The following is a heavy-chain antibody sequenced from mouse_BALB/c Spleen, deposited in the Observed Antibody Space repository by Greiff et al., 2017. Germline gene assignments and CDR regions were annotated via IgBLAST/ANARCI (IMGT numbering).Heavy chain of an antibody. CDR2: ISSGGSYT. CDR1: GFTFSSYA. CDR3: ARSYYGKGYYFDY. V-gene: IGHV5-9-4*01. D-gene: IGHD2-10*01. J-gene: IGHJ2*01. Sequence: EVNVVESGGGLVKPGGSLKLSCAASGFTFSSYAMSWVRQSPEKRLEWVAEISSGGSYTYYPDTVTGRFTISRDNAKNTLYLEMSSLRSEDTAMYYCARSYYGKGYYFDYWGQGTTLTVSS.